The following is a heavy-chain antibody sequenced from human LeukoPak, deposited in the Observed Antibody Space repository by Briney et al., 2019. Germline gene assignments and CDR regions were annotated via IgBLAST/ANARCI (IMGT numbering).Heavy chain of an antibody. V-gene: IGHV4-39*01. D-gene: IGHD2-15*01. Sequence: SETLSLTCTVSGGSISSSSYYWGWIRQPPGKRVEWIGSIYYSGSTYHNPSLKSRVTISVDTSKNQFSLKLSSVTAADTAVYYCARHYCSGGSCYLDYWGQGTLVTVSS. CDR3: ARHYCSGGSCYLDY. J-gene: IGHJ4*02. CDR2: IYYSGST. CDR1: GGSISSSSYY.